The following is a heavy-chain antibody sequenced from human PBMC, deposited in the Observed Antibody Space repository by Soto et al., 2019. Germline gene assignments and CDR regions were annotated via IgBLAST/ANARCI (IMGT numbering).Heavy chain of an antibody. CDR3: AKDMERMNLPGY. V-gene: IGHV3-30*18. D-gene: IGHD1-1*01. J-gene: IGHJ4*02. CDR1: GFTFSSYN. Sequence: QVQLVESGGGVVQHGRSLRLSCAATGFTFSSYNMHWVRQAPGKGLEWVAVMSYEGTNKYYADSVKGRFTISRDNSKNTLYLQMKSLRVEDTAVYYSAKDMERMNLPGYWGQGTLVTLSS. CDR2: MSYEGTNK.